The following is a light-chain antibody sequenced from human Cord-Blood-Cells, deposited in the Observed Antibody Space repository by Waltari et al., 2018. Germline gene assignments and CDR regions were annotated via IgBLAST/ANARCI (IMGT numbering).Light chain of an antibody. CDR2: AAS. CDR3: QQSYSTPPWT. CDR1: QSISSY. J-gene: IGKJ1*01. V-gene: IGKV1-39*01. Sequence: ASVGDRVTITCRASQSISSYLNWYQQKPGKAPKLLIYAASSLQSGVPSRFSGSGSGTDFTLTISSLQPEDFATYYCQQSYSTPPWTFGQGTKVEIK.